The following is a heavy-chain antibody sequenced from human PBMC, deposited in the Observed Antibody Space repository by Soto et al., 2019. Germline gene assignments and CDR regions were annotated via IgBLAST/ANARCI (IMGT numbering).Heavy chain of an antibody. J-gene: IGHJ4*02. CDR3: ASLAIGTIIRGAPDF. Sequence: QVHLVESGGGLVKPGGSLRLSCAASGFTFSDYYMTWIRQAPGKGLEGVSYISSGGSSIYYAASVKGRITISRDNATTTLDLQMNSRIAEDTAMYYCASLAIGTIIRGAPDFWGQGTLVTVSS. CDR2: ISSGGSSI. D-gene: IGHD3-10*01. V-gene: IGHV3-11*01. CDR1: GFTFSDYY.